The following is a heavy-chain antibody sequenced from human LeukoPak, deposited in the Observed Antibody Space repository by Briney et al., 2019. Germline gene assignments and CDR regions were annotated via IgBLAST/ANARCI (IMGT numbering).Heavy chain of an antibody. CDR2: INHSGST. D-gene: IGHD2-2*01. CDR3: ARVRCSSTSCYVKAFDY. CDR1: GGSFSGYS. Sequence: KPSETLSLTCAVYGGSFSGYSWNRIRQPPGEGLEWVGEINHSGSTNYNPSLKSRVTISVDTSKNQFSLKLSSVTAADTAVYYCARVRCSSTSCYVKAFDYWGQGTLVTVSS. V-gene: IGHV4-34*01. J-gene: IGHJ4*02.